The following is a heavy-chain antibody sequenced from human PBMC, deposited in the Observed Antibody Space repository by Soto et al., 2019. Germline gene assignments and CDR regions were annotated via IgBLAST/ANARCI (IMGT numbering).Heavy chain of an antibody. CDR1: GFTFSSYS. Sequence: GGALRLSCAASGFTFSSYSMNWVRQAPGKGLDLVSYISSSSSTIYYADSVKGRFTISRDNAKNSLYLQMNSLRDEDTAVYYCARDQYYDSSGYYQNGDYFDYWGQGTLVTVSS. CDR2: ISSSSSTI. CDR3: ARDQYYDSSGYYQNGDYFDY. D-gene: IGHD3-22*01. J-gene: IGHJ4*02. V-gene: IGHV3-48*02.